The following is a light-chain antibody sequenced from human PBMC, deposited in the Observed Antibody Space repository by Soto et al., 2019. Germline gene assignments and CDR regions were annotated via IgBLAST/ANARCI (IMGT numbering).Light chain of an antibody. CDR3: QQYNTWPPVYT. CDR1: QTVGIN. V-gene: IGKV3-15*01. Sequence: EIVMTQSPATLSVSPGERASLSCRASQTVGINLAWYRHKPGQAPRLLIYDASTRATGIPASFSGSGSGTEFTLTISSLQSEDFAVYYCQQYNTWPPVYTFGQLTKLEIK. J-gene: IGKJ2*01. CDR2: DAS.